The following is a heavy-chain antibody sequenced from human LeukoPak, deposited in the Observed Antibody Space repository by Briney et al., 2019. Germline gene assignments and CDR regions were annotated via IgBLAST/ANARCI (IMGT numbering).Heavy chain of an antibody. Sequence: SQILSLPCVVLGDTVSSKNGAWNWIPQSPSRGLEWLGRTYYRPNRYNDYAESMEGRMTISQDTSKNQYSLHLNSVTPDDTAVYYCARDFGTTGWHTFDYWGQGTLVTVYS. D-gene: IGHD6-19*01. V-gene: IGHV6-1*01. CDR1: GDTVSSKNGA. J-gene: IGHJ4*02. CDR2: TYYRPNRYN. CDR3: ARDFGTTGWHTFDY.